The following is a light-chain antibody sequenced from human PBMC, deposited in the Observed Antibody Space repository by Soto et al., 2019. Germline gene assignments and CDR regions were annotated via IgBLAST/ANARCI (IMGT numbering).Light chain of an antibody. J-gene: IGLJ3*02. Sequence: QSALTQPASVSGSPGQSITISCTGTSSDVGAYNYVSWYQQHPGKAPKLMIYEVHNRPSGVSNRFSGSKSGNTASLTISGLQAEDEADYYCRSYTGSSTLYVFGGGTKLTVL. CDR3: RSYTGSSTLYV. CDR2: EVH. CDR1: SSDVGAYNY. V-gene: IGLV2-14*01.